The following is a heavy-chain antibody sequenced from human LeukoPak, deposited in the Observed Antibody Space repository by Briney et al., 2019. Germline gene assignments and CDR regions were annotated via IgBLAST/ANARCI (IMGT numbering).Heavy chain of an antibody. V-gene: IGHV3-30*02. D-gene: IGHD6-19*01. J-gene: IGHJ4*02. Sequence: PGGSLRLSCAASGFTFSSYGMHWVRQAPGKGLEWVAFIRYDGSNKYYADSVKGRFTISRDNAKNSLYLQMNSLRAEDTAVYYCARVPSRIAVDSTWWGQGTLVTVSS. CDR2: IRYDGSNK. CDR1: GFTFSSYG. CDR3: ARVPSRIAVDSTW.